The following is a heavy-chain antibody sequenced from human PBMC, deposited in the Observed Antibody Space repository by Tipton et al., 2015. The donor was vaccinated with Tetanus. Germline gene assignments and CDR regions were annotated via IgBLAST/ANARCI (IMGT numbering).Heavy chain of an antibody. D-gene: IGHD5-12*01. CDR1: GFTFSSYG. V-gene: IGHV3-33*01. CDR3: GRGRGYESPYYYYGMDV. Sequence: SLRLSCAASGFTFSSYGMHWVRQAPGKGLEWVAVIWYDGSNKYYTDSVKGRFTISRDNSKNTLYLQMNSLRAEDTAVYYCGRGRGYESPYYYYGMDVWGQGTTVTVSS. CDR2: IWYDGSNK. J-gene: IGHJ6*02.